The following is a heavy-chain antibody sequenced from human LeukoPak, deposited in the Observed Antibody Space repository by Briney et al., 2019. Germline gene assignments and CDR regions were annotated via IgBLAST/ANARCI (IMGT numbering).Heavy chain of an antibody. CDR3: ARDLGEYYYDSSGYYSWDAFDI. CDR1: GGSISSSGYY. Sequence: PPETLSLTCTVSGGSISSSGYYWGWIRQPPGKGLEWIGSIYYSGSTYYNPSLKSRVTISVDTSKNQFSLKLSSVTAADTAVYYCARDLGEYYYDSSGYYSWDAFDIWGQGTMVTVSS. D-gene: IGHD3-22*01. J-gene: IGHJ3*02. V-gene: IGHV4-39*07. CDR2: IYYSGST.